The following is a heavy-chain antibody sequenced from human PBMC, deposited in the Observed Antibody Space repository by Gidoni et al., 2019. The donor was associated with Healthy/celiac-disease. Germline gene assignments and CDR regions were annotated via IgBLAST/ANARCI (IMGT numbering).Heavy chain of an antibody. CDR2: IYYSGST. V-gene: IGHV4-59*01. Sequence: QVQLQESGPGLVKPSETLSLTCTVSGGSISSYYWSWIRQPPGKGLEWIGYIYYSGSTNYNPSLKSRVTISVDTSKNQFSLKLSSVTAADTAVYYCAREGGPKGGFDYWGQGTLVTVSS. CDR3: AREGGPKGGFDY. D-gene: IGHD2-15*01. J-gene: IGHJ4*02. CDR1: GGSISSYY.